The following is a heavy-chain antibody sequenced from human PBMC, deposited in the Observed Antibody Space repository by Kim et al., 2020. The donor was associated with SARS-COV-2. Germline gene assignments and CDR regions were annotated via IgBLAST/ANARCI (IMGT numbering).Heavy chain of an antibody. V-gene: IGHV1-69*13. J-gene: IGHJ4*02. CDR2: ISPLFETT. CDR3: ARVPRIYNWNDINYFDS. CDR1: GGTFSSFG. Sequence: SVKVSCKASGGTFSSFGISWVRQAPGQGLEWMGGISPLFETTNYAKNFKGRVTITADETTRTAYMELNSLRSEDTAVYYCARVPRIYNWNDINYFDSWGQGTLLTVSS. D-gene: IGHD1-20*01.